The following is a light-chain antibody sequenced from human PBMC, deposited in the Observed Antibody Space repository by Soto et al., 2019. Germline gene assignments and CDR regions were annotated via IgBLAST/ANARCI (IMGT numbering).Light chain of an antibody. J-gene: IGLJ2*01. CDR1: SSDVGGYNY. CDR3: SSYAGSNNLV. V-gene: IGLV2-8*01. Sequence: QSALTQPPSASGSPGQSVTISCTGTSSDVGGYNYVSRYQQHPGKAPKVMIYEVSKRPSGVPDRFSGSKSGNTASLTVSGLQPDDEADYYCSSYAGSNNLVFGGGTQLTVL. CDR2: EVS.